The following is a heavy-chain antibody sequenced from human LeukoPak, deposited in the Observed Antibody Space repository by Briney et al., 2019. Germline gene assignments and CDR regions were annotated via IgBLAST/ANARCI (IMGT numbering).Heavy chain of an antibody. D-gene: IGHD6-19*01. Sequence: GGSLRLSCAASGFKFGSFSMNWVRQAPGKGLEWVSSISSSSSYIHYADSVKGRFTISRDNAKNSLYLQMNSLRAEDTAVYYCARDRGSGWYDYWGQGTLVTVSS. CDR3: ARDRGSGWYDY. CDR1: GFKFGSFS. CDR2: ISSSSSYI. J-gene: IGHJ4*02. V-gene: IGHV3-21*01.